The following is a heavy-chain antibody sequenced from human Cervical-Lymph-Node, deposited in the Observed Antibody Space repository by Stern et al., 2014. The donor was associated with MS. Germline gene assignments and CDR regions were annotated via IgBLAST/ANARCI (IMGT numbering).Heavy chain of an antibody. CDR2: IKGEGTEK. CDR1: GFSFNIYG. Sequence: EVQLVESGGGLVQPGESLGLSCAASGFSFNIYGMTWVRQAPGKGLEWVANIKGEGTEKYFGDSVKGRFSISRDNAKNSLYLQMNTLRAEDTAVYYCARCLNHDNSGFCDAFDIWGQGTMVAVS. J-gene: IGHJ3*02. D-gene: IGHD3-22*01. CDR3: ARCLNHDNSGFCDAFDI. V-gene: IGHV3-7*01.